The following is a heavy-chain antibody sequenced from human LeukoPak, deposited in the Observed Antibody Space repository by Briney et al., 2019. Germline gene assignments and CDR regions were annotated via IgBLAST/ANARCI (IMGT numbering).Heavy chain of an antibody. CDR3: ARTYINFNTYFDP. Sequence: SETLSLTCSVSGYSINNGYNWGWVRPPPGKGLECIGSISHIGSTYYNPSLESRVTISLDTSKNQFSLELSSVTAADTAVYYCARTYINFNTYFDPCGQGTLVTVSS. D-gene: IGHD4-11*01. V-gene: IGHV4-38-2*02. CDR2: ISHIGST. CDR1: GYSINNGYN. J-gene: IGHJ5*02.